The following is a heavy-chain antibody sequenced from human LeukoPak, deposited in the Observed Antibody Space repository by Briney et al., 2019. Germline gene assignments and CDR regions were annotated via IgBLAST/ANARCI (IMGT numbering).Heavy chain of an antibody. D-gene: IGHD2-2*01. V-gene: IGHV3-23*01. CDR2: TSGGGGSK. CDR3: AKLYREYCFSTNCPNWFDP. CDR1: GITFSSYA. Sequence: GGSLRLSCAASGITFSSYAMSWVRQAPVQGLEWVSVTSGGGGSKYYADSVKGRFTISRDNSKNTLYLQMNSLRAEDTAVYYCAKLYREYCFSTNCPNWFDPWGQGTLVTVSS. J-gene: IGHJ5*02.